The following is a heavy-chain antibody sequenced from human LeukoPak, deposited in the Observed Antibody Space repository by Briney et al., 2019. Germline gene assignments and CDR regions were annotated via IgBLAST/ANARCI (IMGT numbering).Heavy chain of an antibody. D-gene: IGHD6-19*01. CDR2: IGSGGAIR. Sequence: PGGSLSLSCAVSGFPFSVYEMNWVRQAPGKGLEWVSNIGSGGAIRHYADSVKGRFSISRDNAENSLFLQMNSLRVEDTGIYYCALLAVASDFDCWGQGALVTVSS. V-gene: IGHV3-48*03. J-gene: IGHJ4*02. CDR1: GFPFSVYE. CDR3: ALLAVASDFDC.